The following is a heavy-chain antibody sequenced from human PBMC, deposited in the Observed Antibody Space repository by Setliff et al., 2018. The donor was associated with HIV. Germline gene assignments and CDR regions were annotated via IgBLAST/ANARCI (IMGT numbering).Heavy chain of an antibody. J-gene: IGHJ5*02. CDR3: ARDSYDSSGRNWFDP. CDR2: LSNRGTT. D-gene: IGHD3-22*01. CDR1: GGSISRYY. Sequence: SETLSLTCTVSGGSISRYYWSWIRQPPGKGLEWIGYLSNRGTTDYNPSLRNRVTISGDTSKNHFSLRLSSVTAADTAVYYCARDSYDSSGRNWFDPWGQGTLVTVSS. V-gene: IGHV4-4*08.